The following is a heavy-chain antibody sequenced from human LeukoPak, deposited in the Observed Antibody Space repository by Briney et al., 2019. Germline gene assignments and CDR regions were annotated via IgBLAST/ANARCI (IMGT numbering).Heavy chain of an antibody. CDR1: VGSFRAYY. V-gene: IGHV4-34*01. CDR2: INHSGST. CDR3: ARGYDPNPYYYYYMDV. Sequence: PSETLSLTRAVYVGSFRAYYWSWIRQPPGQGLECIGEINHSGSTNYNPSLESRVTISVDTSKNQFSLKLSSVTAADTAVYYCARGYDPNPYYYYYMDVWGKGTTVTVSS. J-gene: IGHJ6*03. D-gene: IGHD3-22*01.